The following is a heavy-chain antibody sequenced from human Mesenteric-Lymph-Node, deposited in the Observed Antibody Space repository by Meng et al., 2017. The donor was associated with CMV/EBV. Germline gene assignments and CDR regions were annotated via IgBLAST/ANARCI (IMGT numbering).Heavy chain of an antibody. CDR2: ITNNGVST. Sequence: GESLKISCEVSGFSFSDYAMTWVRQAPGKGLEWVSGITNNGVSTSYADSVKGRFTITRDNSKNTLYLQMNNLKTEDSAGYYCANHYDFWSGFYDSWGQGTLVTVSS. J-gene: IGHJ4*02. D-gene: IGHD3-3*01. V-gene: IGHV3-23*01. CDR1: GFSFSDYA. CDR3: ANHYDFWSGFYDS.